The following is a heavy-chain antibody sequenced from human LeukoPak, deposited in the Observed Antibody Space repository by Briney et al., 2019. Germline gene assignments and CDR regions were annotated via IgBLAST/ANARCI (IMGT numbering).Heavy chain of an antibody. CDR2: ISYDGSNK. Sequence: EGSLRLSCAASGFTFSSYGMHWVRQAPGKGLEWVAVISYDGSNKYYADSVKGRFTISRDIDKKSLYLQMNSLRVEDTAVYYCARVYTSTWYLGYLHMDVWGKGTTVTVSS. D-gene: IGHD6-13*01. CDR3: ARVYTSTWYLGYLHMDV. V-gene: IGHV3-30*03. CDR1: GFTFSSYG. J-gene: IGHJ6*03.